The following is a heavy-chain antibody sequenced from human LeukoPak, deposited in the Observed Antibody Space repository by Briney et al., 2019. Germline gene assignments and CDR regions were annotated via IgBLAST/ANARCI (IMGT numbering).Heavy chain of an antibody. J-gene: IGHJ4*02. Sequence: GGSLRLSCAASGFTFSSYSMNWVRQAPGKGLEWVSLISSTSTYIYYADSVKGRFTISRDNAKNSLYLQMNSLRAEDTAVYYCVVAYYDSSGYLYWGQGPLVTVSS. CDR2: ISSTSTYI. CDR1: GFTFSSYS. V-gene: IGHV3-21*01. D-gene: IGHD3-22*01. CDR3: VVAYYDSSGYLY.